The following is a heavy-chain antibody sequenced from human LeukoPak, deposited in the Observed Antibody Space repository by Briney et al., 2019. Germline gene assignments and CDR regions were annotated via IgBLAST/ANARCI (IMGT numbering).Heavy chain of an antibody. V-gene: IGHV3-23*01. Sequence: GGSLRLSCVGCGFAFSSYHLSWVRQIPGKGLEWLSVVTANSYNIYYADSVKDRFTFSRDNSKDTLYLQMNGLRAEDSALYYWANLQKGNYKANFWGQGTLVTVSS. CDR1: GFAFSSYH. CDR2: VTANSYNI. J-gene: IGHJ4*02. D-gene: IGHD3-10*01. CDR3: ANLQKGNYKANF.